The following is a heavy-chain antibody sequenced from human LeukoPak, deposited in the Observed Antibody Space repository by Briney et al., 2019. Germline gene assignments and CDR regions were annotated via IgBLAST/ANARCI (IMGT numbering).Heavy chain of an antibody. CDR3: ARDVQVATIYPLDY. CDR2: IKQDGSEK. J-gene: IGHJ4*02. Sequence: AGGSLRLSCVVSGFTFSSYWMSWVRQAPEKGLEWVANIKQDGSEKYYVDSVKGRFTISRDNAKNSMYLQMNSLRAEDTAVYYCARDVQVATIYPLDYWGQGTLVTVSS. D-gene: IGHD5-12*01. V-gene: IGHV3-7*01. CDR1: GFTFSSYW.